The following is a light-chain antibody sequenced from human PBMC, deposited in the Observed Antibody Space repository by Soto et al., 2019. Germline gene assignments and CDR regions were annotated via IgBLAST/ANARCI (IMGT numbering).Light chain of an antibody. Sequence: QSVLTQPASVSGSPGQSITISCTGTSSDVGGYNYVSWYQQHPGKAPKLMIYDVNNRPSGVSNRFSGSKSGNTASLTISGLQADDDADYYCSSYTTSSTLVVFGGGTKLTVL. CDR1: SSDVGGYNY. V-gene: IGLV2-14*01. CDR2: DVN. CDR3: SSYTTSSTLVV. J-gene: IGLJ2*01.